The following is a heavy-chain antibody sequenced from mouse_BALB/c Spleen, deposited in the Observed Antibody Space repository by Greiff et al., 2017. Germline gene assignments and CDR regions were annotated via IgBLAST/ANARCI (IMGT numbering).Heavy chain of an antibody. CDR1: GYTFSSYW. CDR3: ARSKVRRAMDY. J-gene: IGHJ4*01. D-gene: IGHD2-14*01. V-gene: IGHV1-9*01. Sequence: VQLQQSGAELMKPGASVKISCKATGYTFSSYWIEWVKQRPGHGLEWIGEILPGSGSTNYNEKFKGKATFTADTSSNTAYMQLSSLTSEDSAVYYCARSKVRRAMDYWGQGTSVTVSS. CDR2: ILPGSGST.